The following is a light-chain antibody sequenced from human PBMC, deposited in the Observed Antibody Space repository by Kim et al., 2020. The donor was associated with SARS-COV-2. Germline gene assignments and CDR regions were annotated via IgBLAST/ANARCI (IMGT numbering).Light chain of an antibody. J-gene: IGLJ2*01. CDR2: AVS. V-gene: IGLV2-14*03. Sequence: QWVAISRTGTGSDLGDYKSVSWFQPHPGKAPKLIIYAVSNRPSGVSNRFSGSKSGYTACLPISTLQTEDEADYFCSSYTDTNTLLFGGGTQLTVL. CDR3: SSYTDTNTLL. CDR1: GSDLGDYKS.